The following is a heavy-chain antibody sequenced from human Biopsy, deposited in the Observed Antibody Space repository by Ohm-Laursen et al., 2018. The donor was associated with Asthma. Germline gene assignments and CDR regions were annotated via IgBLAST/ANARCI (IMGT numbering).Heavy chain of an antibody. CDR3: ARKAGSCISRACYSLDF. CDR1: GGTFNTYV. CDR2: INSVFGTT. J-gene: IGHJ4*02. V-gene: IGHV1-69*13. Sequence: SVKVSCKSLGGTFNTYVIGWVRKAPGQGLEWMGGINSVFGTTSYPQKFQDRVTITADDSTSTVYMELSSLRSEDTAVYYCARKAGSCISRACYSLDFWGQGTLVTVSS. D-gene: IGHD2-15*01.